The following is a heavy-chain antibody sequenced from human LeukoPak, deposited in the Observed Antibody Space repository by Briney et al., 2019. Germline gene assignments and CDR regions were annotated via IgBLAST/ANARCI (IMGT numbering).Heavy chain of an antibody. CDR1: GFTFSSYG. V-gene: IGHV3-33*01. J-gene: IGHJ4*02. CDR3: ARGGNYYGSGSCGY. Sequence: GGSLRLSCAASGFTFSSYGMHWVRQAPGKGLEWVAVIWYDGSNKYYADSVKGRFTISRDNSKNTLYLQMNSLRAEDTAVYYCARGGNYYGSGSCGYWGQGTLVTVSS. CDR2: IWYDGSNK. D-gene: IGHD3-10*01.